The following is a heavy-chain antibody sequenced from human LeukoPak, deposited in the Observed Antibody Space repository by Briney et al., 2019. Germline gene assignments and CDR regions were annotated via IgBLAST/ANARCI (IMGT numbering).Heavy chain of an antibody. CDR2: INHSGST. J-gene: IGHJ6*02. CDR3: ARGEAAGSYYYGMDV. Sequence: SETLSLTCAVYGGSFSGYYWSWFRQPPGKGLEWIGEINHSGSTNYNPSLKSRVTISVDTSKNQFSLKLSSVTAADTAVYYCARGEAAGSYYYGMDVWGQGTTVTVSS. D-gene: IGHD6-13*01. V-gene: IGHV4-34*01. CDR1: GGSFSGYY.